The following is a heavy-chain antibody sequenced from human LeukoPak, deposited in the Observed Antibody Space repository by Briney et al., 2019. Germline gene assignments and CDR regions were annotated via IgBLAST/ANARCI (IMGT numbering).Heavy chain of an antibody. J-gene: IGHJ6*02. D-gene: IGHD6-19*01. V-gene: IGHV4-59*08. CDR3: ARHRAEQWLVRDYYHYGMDV. Sequence: SETLSLTCTVSGGSISSYYWSWIRQPPGKGLEWIGYIYYSGSTNYNPSLESRVTISVDTSKNQFSLKLSSVTAADTAVYYCARHRAEQWLVRDYYHYGMDVWGQGTTVTVSS. CDR1: GGSISSYY. CDR2: IYYSGST.